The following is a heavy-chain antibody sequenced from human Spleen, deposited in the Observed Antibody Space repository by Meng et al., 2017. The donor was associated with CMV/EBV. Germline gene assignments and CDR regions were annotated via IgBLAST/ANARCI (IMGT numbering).Heavy chain of an antibody. V-gene: IGHV4-34*01. Sequence: YGKCFRGDYWTWISKPPGKGLEWIGEINHRGSTNYKLSIKSRVTVSIDTTKNQFSLKLSSVTAADTAVYYCARGLSVSALAEHYFDFWGQGTLVTVSS. CDR2: INHRGST. CDR3: ARGLSVSALAEHYFDF. CDR1: GKCFRGDY. D-gene: IGHD2-21*01. J-gene: IGHJ4*02.